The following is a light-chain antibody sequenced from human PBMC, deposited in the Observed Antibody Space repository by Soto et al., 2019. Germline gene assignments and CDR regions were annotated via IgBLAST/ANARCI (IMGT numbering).Light chain of an antibody. CDR2: GSS. CDR3: QQSFTAPIT. Sequence: DIQLTQSPSFLSASVGDRVTITCRTSQNISNHLNWYQQKPGEAHKLLIYGSSSLHYGVPSRFNGSGPGSAFTLTISSLQPEDSATYYCQQSFTAPITFGHVTRLEIK. V-gene: IGKV1-39*01. CDR1: QNISNH. J-gene: IGKJ5*01.